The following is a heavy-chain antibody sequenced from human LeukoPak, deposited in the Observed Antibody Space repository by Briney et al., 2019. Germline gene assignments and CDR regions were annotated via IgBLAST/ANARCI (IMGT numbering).Heavy chain of an antibody. CDR1: GGSISSSSYY. V-gene: IGHV4-39*01. CDR2: IYYSGST. CDR3: ARQADAVAGPTSFDY. D-gene: IGHD6-19*01. Sequence: SETLSLTCTVSGGSISSSSYYWGWIRQPPGKGLEWIGSIYYSGSTNYNPSLKSRVTISVDTSKNQFSLKLSSVTAADTAVYYCARQADAVAGPTSFDYWGQGTLVTVSS. J-gene: IGHJ4*02.